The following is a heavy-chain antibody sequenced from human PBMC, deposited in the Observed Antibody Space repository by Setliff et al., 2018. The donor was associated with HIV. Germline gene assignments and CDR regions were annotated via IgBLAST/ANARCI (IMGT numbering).Heavy chain of an antibody. D-gene: IGHD3-3*01. CDR1: GPTSGIYY. CDR2: TYKGGIT. V-gene: IGHV4-4*07. J-gene: IGHJ4*02. CDR3: STLATFGVLIFDL. Sequence: PSETLSLTCSVSGPTSGIYYWTWIRQSAGKGLEWIGHTYKGGITNYNPSLKSRVTIAADTSTDTAFMELSSLTSADTAVYYCSTLATFGVLIFDLWGQGTLVTVSS.